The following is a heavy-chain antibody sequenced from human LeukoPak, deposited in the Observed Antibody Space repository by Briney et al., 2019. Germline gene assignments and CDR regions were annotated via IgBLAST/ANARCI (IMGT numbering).Heavy chain of an antibody. Sequence: PGGSLRLSCAASGFTFSSYAMSWVRQAPGKGLEWVSAISGSGGSTYYADSVKGRFTISRDNAKNSLYLQMNSLRAEDTAVYYCARDKRTGDKVYYYYYMDVWGKGTTVTVSS. V-gene: IGHV3-23*01. CDR2: ISGSGGST. D-gene: IGHD7-27*01. CDR1: GFTFSSYA. J-gene: IGHJ6*03. CDR3: ARDKRTGDKVYYYYYMDV.